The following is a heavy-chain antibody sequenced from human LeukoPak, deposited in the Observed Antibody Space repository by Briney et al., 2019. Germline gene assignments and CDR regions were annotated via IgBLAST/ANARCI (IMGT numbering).Heavy chain of an antibody. Sequence: TSATLSLTCAVYGGFFSGYYWSWLRQPPGKGLEWIGEINHSGSTNYNPSLKSRVTISVDTSKNQFSLKLSSVTAADTAVYYCASQQQLAPGYWGQGTLVTVSS. D-gene: IGHD6-13*01. CDR1: GGFFSGYY. CDR3: ASQQQLAPGY. CDR2: INHSGST. J-gene: IGHJ4*02. V-gene: IGHV4-34*01.